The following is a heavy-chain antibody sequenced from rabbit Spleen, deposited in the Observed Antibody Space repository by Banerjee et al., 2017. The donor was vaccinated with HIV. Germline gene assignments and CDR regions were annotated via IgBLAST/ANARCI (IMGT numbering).Heavy chain of an antibody. D-gene: IGHD4-1*01. J-gene: IGHJ4*01. V-gene: IGHV1S47*01. Sequence: QEQLVESGGGLVQPGGSLKLSCKASGFDFSSYGMSWVRQAPGKGLEWIGYIDPVFGSTYYASWVIGRFTISSHNAQNTLYLQLNSLTAADTATYFCVRDLGYYSSGYYSLWGPGTLVTVS. CDR2: IDPVFGST. CDR1: GFDFSSYG. CDR3: VRDLGYYSSGYYSL.